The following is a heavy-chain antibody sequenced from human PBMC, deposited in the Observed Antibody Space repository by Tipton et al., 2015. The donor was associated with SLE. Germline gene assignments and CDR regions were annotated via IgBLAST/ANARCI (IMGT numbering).Heavy chain of an antibody. CDR3: AKSITGTTGSDYFDY. CDR2: IYSSGIT. CDR1: GGSISSSTYY. D-gene: IGHD1-7*01. V-gene: IGHV4-39*07. Sequence: TLSLTCTVSGGSISSSTYYWGWIRQPPGKGLEWIGSIYSSGITYFNPSLKGRPTISADTSKNQFSLKLSSVTAEDTAVYYCAKSITGTTGSDYFDYWGQGTLVTVSS. J-gene: IGHJ4*02.